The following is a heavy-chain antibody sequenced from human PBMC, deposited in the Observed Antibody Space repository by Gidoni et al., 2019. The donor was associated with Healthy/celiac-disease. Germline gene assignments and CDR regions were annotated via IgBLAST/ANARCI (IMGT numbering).Heavy chain of an antibody. J-gene: IGHJ4*02. V-gene: IGHV3-15*01. CDR3: TTQLDPLVVVPAAPDY. Sequence: EVQLVESGGGLVKPGGSLRLSCAASGFPFSNAWMSWVRQGPGKGLEWGGRIKSKTDGGTTDYAAPVKGRFTISRDDSKNTLYLQMNSLKTEDTAVYYCTTQLDPLVVVPAAPDYWGQGTLVTVSS. CDR1: GFPFSNAW. D-gene: IGHD2-2*01. CDR2: IKSKTDGGTT.